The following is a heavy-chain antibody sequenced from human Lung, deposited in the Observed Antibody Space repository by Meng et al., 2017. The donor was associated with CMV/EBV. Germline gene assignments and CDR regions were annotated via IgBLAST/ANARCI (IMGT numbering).Heavy chain of an antibody. J-gene: IGHJ6*02. D-gene: IGHD2-2*01. V-gene: IGHV1-2*02. CDR1: GYTFTGYY. CDR3: ARGDLIVVVPATIPRVGMDV. Sequence: ASXXVSXQASGYTFTGYYIHWVRPAHGQGLAYMGWINPNSGDTHLAHKFQGRVTMPRDTSISTAYMELNRLSSDDTAVYYCARGDLIVVVPATIPRVGMDVXGQGTTVTVSS. CDR2: INPNSGDT.